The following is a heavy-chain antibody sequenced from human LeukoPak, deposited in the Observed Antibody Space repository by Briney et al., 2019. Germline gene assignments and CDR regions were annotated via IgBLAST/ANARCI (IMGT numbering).Heavy chain of an antibody. CDR2: ISWDGGDT. J-gene: IGHJ1*01. Sequence: GGSLRLSCAASGFTLYDYSMHWVRQAPGKGLEWVSLISWDGGDTYYADSVKGRFTISRDNSKNSLYLQMNSLRTEDTALYYCATGPFTAEYIQHWGQGTLVTVSS. D-gene: IGHD3-16*01. CDR1: GFTLYDYS. CDR3: ATGPFTAEYIQH. V-gene: IGHV3-43*01.